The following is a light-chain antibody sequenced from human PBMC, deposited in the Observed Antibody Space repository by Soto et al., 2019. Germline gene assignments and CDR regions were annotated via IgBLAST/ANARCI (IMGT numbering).Light chain of an antibody. Sequence: QSVLAQPASVSGSPGQSITVSCTGTSSDIGAYNYVSWYQQHPGKAPKLLIFEVTNRPSGISNRFSGSKSGSTASLTISGLQTEDEADYYCSSYRRGSTLVFRTGTKVTVL. J-gene: IGLJ1*01. CDR2: EVT. CDR3: SSYRRGSTLV. V-gene: IGLV2-14*01. CDR1: SSDIGAYNY.